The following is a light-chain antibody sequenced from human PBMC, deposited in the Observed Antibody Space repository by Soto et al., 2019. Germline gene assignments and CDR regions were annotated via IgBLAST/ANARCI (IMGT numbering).Light chain of an antibody. V-gene: IGKV1-39*01. Sequence: DIQMTQSPSSLSASVGDRVTITCRTSHSIRNNLNWYQQKPGKAPNLLIYGASILQIGVPLRFNGSGSGTDFTLTLSSLQPEDFATYYFQQSYNTPRTFGQGTKVEIK. CDR2: GAS. J-gene: IGKJ1*01. CDR3: QQSYNTPRT. CDR1: HSIRNN.